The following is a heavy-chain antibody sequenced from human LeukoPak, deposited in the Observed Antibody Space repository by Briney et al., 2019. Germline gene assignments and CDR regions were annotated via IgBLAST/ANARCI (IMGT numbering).Heavy chain of an antibody. J-gene: IGHJ4*02. CDR3: AREGWIYYDSSGYYYEALDY. Sequence: SETLSLTCTVSGGSISSYYWSWIRRPAGKGLEWIGRIYTSGSTNYNPSLKSRVTMSVDTSKNQFSLKLSSVTAADTAVYYCAREGWIYYDSSGYYYEALDYWGQGTLVTVSS. V-gene: IGHV4-4*07. CDR1: GGSISSYY. D-gene: IGHD3-22*01. CDR2: IYTSGST.